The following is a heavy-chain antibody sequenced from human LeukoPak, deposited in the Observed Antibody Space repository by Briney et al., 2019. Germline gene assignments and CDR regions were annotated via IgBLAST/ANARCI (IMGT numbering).Heavy chain of an antibody. CDR1: GYTFTGYY. D-gene: IGHD3-3*01. J-gene: IGHJ4*02. CDR2: INPNSGGT. V-gene: IGHV1-2*02. Sequence: ASVKVSCKASGYTFTGYYMHWVRQAPGQGLEWMGWINPNSGGTNYAQKFQGRVTMTRDTSISTAYMELSRLRPDDTAVYYCASTNVLLWSGYYTSYYFDYWGQGTLVTVSS. CDR3: ASTNVLLWSGYYTSYYFDY.